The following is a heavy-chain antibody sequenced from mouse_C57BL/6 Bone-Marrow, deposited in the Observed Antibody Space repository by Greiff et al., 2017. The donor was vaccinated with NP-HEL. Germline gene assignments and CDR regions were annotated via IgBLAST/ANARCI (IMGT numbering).Heavy chain of an antibody. V-gene: IGHV1-80*01. CDR1: GYAFSNYW. CDR2: IYPGDGDT. J-gene: IGHJ3*01. Sequence: QVQLQQSGAELVKPGASVKISCKASGYAFSNYWMNWVKQRPGKSLEWIGQIYPGDGDTNYNGKFKDKATLTADKSSSTAYMQLSRLTSEDAAVDFCARGAYWGQGTLVTVSA. CDR3: ARGAY.